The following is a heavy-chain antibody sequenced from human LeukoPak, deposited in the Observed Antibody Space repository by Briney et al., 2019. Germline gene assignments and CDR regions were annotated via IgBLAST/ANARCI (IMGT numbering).Heavy chain of an antibody. J-gene: IGHJ6*02. CDR3: ARGATIWYGMDV. CDR1: GFTFSSHG. Sequence: GGSLRLSCAASGFTFSSHGMHWVRQAPGKGLEWVAVIWYDGGKKYYADTVKGRFTISRDNSKNTLFLQMNRLRAEDTAVYYCARGATIWYGMDVWGQGTTVTVSS. V-gene: IGHV3-33*01. CDR2: IWYDGGKK. D-gene: IGHD5-24*01.